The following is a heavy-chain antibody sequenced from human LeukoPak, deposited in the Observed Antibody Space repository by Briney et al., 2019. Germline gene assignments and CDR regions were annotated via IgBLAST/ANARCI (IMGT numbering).Heavy chain of an antibody. J-gene: IGHJ5*02. D-gene: IGHD3-10*01. V-gene: IGHV1-18*01. CDR2: ISAYNGNT. CDR3: ARANMVRGVGSFFDRNWFDP. CDR1: GFTFTSYG. Sequence: ASVKVSCKASGFTFTSYGISWVRQAPGQGLEWMGWISAYNGNTNYAQKLQGRVTMTTDTSTSTAYMELRSLRSDDTAVYYCARANMVRGVGSFFDRNWFDPWGQGTLVTVSS.